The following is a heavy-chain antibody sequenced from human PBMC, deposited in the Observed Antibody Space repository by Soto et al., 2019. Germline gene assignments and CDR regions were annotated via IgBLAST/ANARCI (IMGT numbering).Heavy chain of an antibody. CDR1: NGSFTDYF. Sequence: SETLSLTCAAHNGSFTDYFWTWIRQSPGKGLEWIGEINHRGGATYNPSLRSRVTISIDTSKNHFSLRLRSLTAADTAVYYCVARGMTYDFLSGPHPFDPWGHGTLVT. V-gene: IGHV4-34*01. CDR2: INHRGGA. D-gene: IGHD3-3*01. J-gene: IGHJ5*02. CDR3: VARGMTYDFLSGPHPFDP.